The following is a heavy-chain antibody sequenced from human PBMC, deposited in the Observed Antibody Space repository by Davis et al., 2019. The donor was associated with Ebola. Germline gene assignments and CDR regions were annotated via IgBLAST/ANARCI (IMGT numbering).Heavy chain of an antibody. J-gene: IGHJ3*02. D-gene: IGHD6-19*01. CDR2: IYHSGST. CDR1: GGSISSSNW. V-gene: IGHV4-4*02. Sequence: SETLSLTCAVSGGSISSSNWWSWVRQPPGQGLEWIGEIYHSGSTNYNPSIKSRVTISVDKSKNQFSLKLSSVTAADTAVYYCARDERGLVLGAFDIWGQGTMVTVSS. CDR3: ARDERGLVLGAFDI.